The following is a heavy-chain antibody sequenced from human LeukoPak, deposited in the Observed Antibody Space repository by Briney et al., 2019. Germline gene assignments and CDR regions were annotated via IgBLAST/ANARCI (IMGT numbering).Heavy chain of an antibody. CDR1: GYSISSGYY. V-gene: IGHV4-38-2*01. CDR3: ARHGSSGWYGIDY. CDR2: IYHSGST. Sequence: PSETLSLTCAVSGYSISSGYYWGWIRQPPGKGLEWIGSIYHSGSTYYNPSLKSRVTISVDTSKNQFSLKLSSVTAADTAVYYCARHGSSGWYGIDYWGQGTLVTASS. D-gene: IGHD6-19*01. J-gene: IGHJ4*02.